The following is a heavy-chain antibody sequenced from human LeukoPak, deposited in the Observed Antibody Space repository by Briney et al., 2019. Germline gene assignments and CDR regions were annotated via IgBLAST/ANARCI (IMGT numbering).Heavy chain of an antibody. CDR1: GGSISRYY. Sequence: KPSENLSLNFTVSGGSISRYYWSWIRQPPGKGLEWIWDIYYSGSTNYNPSLKSRVTISVDTSKNQFSLKLSSVTAADTAVYYCARDRSSGWYGKYYFDYWGQGTLVTVSS. J-gene: IGHJ4*02. V-gene: IGHV4-59*01. CDR2: IYYSGST. D-gene: IGHD6-19*01. CDR3: ARDRSSGWYGKYYFDY.